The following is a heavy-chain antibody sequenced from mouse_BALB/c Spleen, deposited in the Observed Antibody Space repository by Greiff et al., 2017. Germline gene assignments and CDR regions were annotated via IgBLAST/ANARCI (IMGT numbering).Heavy chain of an antibody. Sequence: EVQLVESGGGLVQPGGSLKLSCAASGFTFSSYTMSWVRQTPEKRLEWVAYISNGGGSTYYPDTVKGRFTISRDNAKNTLYLQMSSLKSEDTAMYYCARHGYYGSSPAWFAYWGQGTLVTVSA. CDR2: ISNGGGST. D-gene: IGHD1-1*01. J-gene: IGHJ3*01. V-gene: IGHV5-12-2*01. CDR1: GFTFSSYT. CDR3: ARHGYYGSSPAWFAY.